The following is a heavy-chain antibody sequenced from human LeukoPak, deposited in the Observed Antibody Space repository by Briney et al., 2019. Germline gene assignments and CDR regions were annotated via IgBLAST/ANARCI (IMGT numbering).Heavy chain of an antibody. V-gene: IGHV6-1*01. J-gene: IGHJ5*02. CDR1: GDSVSSNSVT. CDR2: TYYRSTWYN. CDR3: ARRLTQYDCFDP. D-gene: IGHD2-2*01. Sequence: SQTLSLTCAISGDSVSSNSVTWHWIRQSPSRGLEWLGRTYYRSTWYNDYAVSVRGRITVNPDTSKNQFSLHLNSVTPEDTAVYYCARRLTQYDCFDPWGQGILVTVSS.